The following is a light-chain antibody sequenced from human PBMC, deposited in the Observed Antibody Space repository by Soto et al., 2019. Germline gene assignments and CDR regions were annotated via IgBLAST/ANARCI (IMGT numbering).Light chain of an antibody. CDR1: QSVSSSY. CDR2: GAS. Sequence: EIVLTQSPGTLSLSPGERATLSCRASQSVSSSYLAWYQQKPGQAPRLLIYGASSRATGIPDRFSGSGSWTDLTLTISRLEPEDFAVYYCQQYSSSPYTFGQGTKQEIK. V-gene: IGKV3-20*01. CDR3: QQYSSSPYT. J-gene: IGKJ2*01.